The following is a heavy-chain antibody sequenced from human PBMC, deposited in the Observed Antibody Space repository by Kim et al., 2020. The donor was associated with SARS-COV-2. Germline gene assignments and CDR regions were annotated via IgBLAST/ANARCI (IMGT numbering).Heavy chain of an antibody. D-gene: IGHD2-2*01. V-gene: IGHV4-34*01. CDR2: INHSGST. J-gene: IGHJ4*02. CDR3: ARLPPKKIDRYCSSTSCYD. CDR1: GGSFSGYY. Sequence: SETLSLTCAVYGGSFSGYYWSWIRQPPGKGLEWIGEINHSGSTNYNPSLKSRVTISVDTSKNQFSLKLSSVTAADTAVYYCARLPPKKIDRYCSSTSCYDWGQGTLVTVSS.